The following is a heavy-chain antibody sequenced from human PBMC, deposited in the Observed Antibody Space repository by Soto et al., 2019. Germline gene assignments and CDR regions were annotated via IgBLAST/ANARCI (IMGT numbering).Heavy chain of an antibody. CDR1: GFTFDDYA. CDR3: TKSRAPQVQNHFDY. CDR2: ISWNSGSI. Sequence: GGSLRLSCAASGFTFDDYAMHWVRQAPGKGLEWVSGISWNSGSIVYADSVKGRFTISRDNAKNSLYLQMNSLRAEDTALYYCTKSRAPQVQNHFDYWGQGTLVTVSS. J-gene: IGHJ4*02. V-gene: IGHV3-9*01. D-gene: IGHD1-1*01.